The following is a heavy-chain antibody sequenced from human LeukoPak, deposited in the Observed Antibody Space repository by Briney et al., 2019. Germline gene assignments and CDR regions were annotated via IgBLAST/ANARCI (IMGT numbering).Heavy chain of an antibody. CDR1: GGTFSSYA. J-gene: IGHJ4*02. D-gene: IGHD1-26*01. V-gene: IGHV1-69*04. CDR3: ASSIKVGATFDGTILPQHYFDY. Sequence: SVKVSCKASGGTFSSYAISWVRQAPGQGLEWMGRIIPILGIANYAQKFQGRVTITADKSTSTAYMELSSLRSEDTAVYYCASSIKVGATFDGTILPQHYFDYWGQGTLVTVSP. CDR2: IIPILGIA.